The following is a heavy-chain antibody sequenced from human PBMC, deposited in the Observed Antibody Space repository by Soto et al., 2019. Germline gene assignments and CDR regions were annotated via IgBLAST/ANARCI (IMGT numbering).Heavy chain of an antibody. J-gene: IGHJ4*02. D-gene: IGHD3-22*01. V-gene: IGHV4-31*03. CDR1: GGSISSGGYY. CDR2: IYYSGST. CDR3: ARETNYYDSSGYYGEIDY. Sequence: QVQLQESGPGMVKPSQTLSLTCTVSGGSISSGGYYWSWIRQHPGKGLEWIGYIYYSGSTYYNPYLKSRVTISVDTSKNQFSLKLSSVTAADTAVYYCARETNYYDSSGYYGEIDYWGQGNLVTVSS.